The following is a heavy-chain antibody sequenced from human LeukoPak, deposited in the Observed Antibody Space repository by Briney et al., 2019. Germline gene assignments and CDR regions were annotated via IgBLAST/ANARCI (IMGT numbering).Heavy chain of an antibody. CDR1: GGSISNYC. D-gene: IGHD1-26*01. CDR3: ARDKGRSSGSYLNAYDI. CDR2: IYYSGST. Sequence: PSETLSLTCTVSGGSISNYCWSWIRQPPGKGLEWIGYIYYSGSTNYNSSLKSRVTISLDTSKNQFSLKLSSVTAADTAVYYCARDKGRSSGSYLNAYDIWGLGTMVTVS. V-gene: IGHV4-59*01. J-gene: IGHJ3*02.